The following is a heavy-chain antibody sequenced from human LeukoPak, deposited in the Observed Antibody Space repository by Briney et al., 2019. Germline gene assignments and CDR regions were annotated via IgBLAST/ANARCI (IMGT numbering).Heavy chain of an antibody. CDR2: INLSGSAQ. V-gene: IGHV3-7*01. J-gene: IGHJ4*02. CDR3: AAWGLHNY. Sequence: GGSLRLSCSASGFASSAYWMNWVRQAPGKGPEWVANINLSGSAQYYVDSVKGRCTISRDNAKSSLYLQMNSLRVEDTAVYYCAAWGLHNYWGQGTLVTVSS. CDR1: GFASSAYW. D-gene: IGHD7-27*01.